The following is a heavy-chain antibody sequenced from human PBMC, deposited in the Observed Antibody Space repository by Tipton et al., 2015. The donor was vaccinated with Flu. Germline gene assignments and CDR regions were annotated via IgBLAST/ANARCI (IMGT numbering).Heavy chain of an antibody. CDR1: GFTFSRYG. J-gene: IGHJ4*02. CDR2: ISAGGGTQ. CDR3: VRDTAMAGTGPHFDY. V-gene: IGHV3-23*01. Sequence: SLRLSCAASGFTFSRYGMSWVRQAPGKGLEWVSGISAGGGTQYFADSVKGRFTISRDNSKNTLYLQMNSLRAEDTAVYYCVRDTAMAGTGPHFDYWGQGARVTVSS. D-gene: IGHD6-19*01.